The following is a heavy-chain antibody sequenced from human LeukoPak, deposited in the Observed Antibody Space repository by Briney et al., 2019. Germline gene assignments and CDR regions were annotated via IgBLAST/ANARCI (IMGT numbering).Heavy chain of an antibody. J-gene: IGHJ1*01. D-gene: IGHD3-22*01. CDR1: GGXFSSYA. V-gene: IGHV1-69*13. Sequence: SVKVSCKASGGXFSSYAMSWVRQAPGQGLEWMGGIIPIFGTANYAQKFQGRVTITADESTSTAYMELSSLRSEDTAVYYCASYYDSGGPEYFQHWGQGTLVTVSS. CDR2: IIPIFGTA. CDR3: ASYYDSGGPEYFQH.